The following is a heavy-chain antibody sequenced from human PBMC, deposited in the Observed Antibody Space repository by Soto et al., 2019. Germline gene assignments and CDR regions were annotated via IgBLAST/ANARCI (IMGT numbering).Heavy chain of an antibody. J-gene: IGHJ5*02. CDR3: VRVVWGVPAPGTSGWFDP. D-gene: IGHD6-13*01. V-gene: IGHV4-4*02. Sequence: QVQLQESGTGLVKPSGTLSLTCAVSGDSISGSNWWSWVRQSPGKGLEWIGEIYHSGNTNYNPSLKGRATISIDKSKNQCALRLNSVTAADTAVYYCVRVVWGVPAPGTSGWFDPWGQGTLVTVSS. CDR1: GDSISGSNW. CDR2: IYHSGNT.